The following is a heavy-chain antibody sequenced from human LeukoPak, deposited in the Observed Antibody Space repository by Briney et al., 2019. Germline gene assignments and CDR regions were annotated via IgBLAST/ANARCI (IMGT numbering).Heavy chain of an antibody. Sequence: SETLSLTCTVSGGSISSSSYYWGWIRQPPGKGLEWIGSIYYSGSTYYSPSLKSRVTISVDTSKNQFSLKLSSVTAADTAVYYCASEVGATIPSRYYFDYWGQGTLVTVSS. V-gene: IGHV4-39*01. CDR1: GGSISSSSYY. CDR2: IYYSGST. D-gene: IGHD1-26*01. J-gene: IGHJ4*02. CDR3: ASEVGATIPSRYYFDY.